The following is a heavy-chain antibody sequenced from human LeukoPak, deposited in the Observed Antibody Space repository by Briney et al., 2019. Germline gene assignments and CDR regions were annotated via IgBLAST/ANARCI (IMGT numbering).Heavy chain of an antibody. CDR3: ARSPYGSGSYEYYFDS. Sequence: ASVKVSCKASGYTFASYDINWVRQATGQGLEWRGWMNPNSGNTGYPQKFQRRVTLTRNTSISTAYMELSSLRSEDTAVYYCARSPYGSGSYEYYFDSWGQGTLVTVSS. J-gene: IGHJ4*02. CDR2: MNPNSGNT. V-gene: IGHV1-8*01. CDR1: GYTFASYD. D-gene: IGHD3-10*01.